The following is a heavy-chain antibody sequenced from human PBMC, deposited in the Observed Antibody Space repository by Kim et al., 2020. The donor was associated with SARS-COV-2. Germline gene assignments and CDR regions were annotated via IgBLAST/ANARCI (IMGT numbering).Heavy chain of an antibody. Sequence: ASVKVSCKASGYTFNSYGISWVRQAPGQGPEWMGWISAYNGNTNYAQKLQGRVTMTTDTTTNTAYMELRSLKSDDTAVYYCARGRTYYDVLTGYPPYYFDYWGQGTLVTVSS. D-gene: IGHD3-9*01. J-gene: IGHJ4*02. CDR2: ISAYNGNT. CDR3: ARGRTYYDVLTGYPPYYFDY. CDR1: GYTFNSYG. V-gene: IGHV1-18*01.